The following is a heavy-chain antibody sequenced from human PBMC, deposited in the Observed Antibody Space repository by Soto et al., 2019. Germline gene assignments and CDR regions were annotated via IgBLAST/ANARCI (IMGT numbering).Heavy chain of an antibody. CDR3: ARVYCSGGSCYGIDY. V-gene: IGHV1-3*01. D-gene: IGHD2-15*01. CDR1: GYTFTSYA. CDR2: INAGNGNT. J-gene: IGHJ4*02. Sequence: GASVKVSCKASGYTFTSYAMHWVRQAPGQRLEWMGWINAGNGNTKYSQKFQGRVTITRDTSASTAYMELSSLRSEDTAVYYCARVYCSGGSCYGIDYWGQGTLVTVSS.